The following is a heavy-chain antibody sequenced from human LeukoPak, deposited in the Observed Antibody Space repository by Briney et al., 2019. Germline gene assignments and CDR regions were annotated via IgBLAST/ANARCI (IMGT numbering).Heavy chain of an antibody. CDR1: GFTFSNYD. CDR3: AKRGGYYHDY. Sequence: PGGSLRLSCAASGFTFSNYDMSWVRQAPGEGLEWVSAISASGTIPYYADSVKGRFTISRDNSKNTLYLQMNSLRAEDTAVYYCAKRGGYYHDYWGQGTLVTVSS. J-gene: IGHJ4*02. D-gene: IGHD3-3*01. V-gene: IGHV3-23*01. CDR2: ISASGTIP.